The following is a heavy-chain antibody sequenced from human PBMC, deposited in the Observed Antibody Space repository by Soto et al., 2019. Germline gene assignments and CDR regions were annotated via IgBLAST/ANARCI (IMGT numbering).Heavy chain of an antibody. CDR1: GFTFSSYS. Sequence: EVQLVESGGGLVKPGGSLRLSCAASGFTFSSYSMNWVRQAPGKGLEWVSYISSSTSYIYYADSVKGRFTISRDKDKNSLYLQMNSVRAGDTAVYYCASMGSVTTFSWSDYCYGMDVGGQGTTVTVSS. J-gene: IGHJ6*02. CDR3: ASMGSVTTFSWSDYCYGMDV. CDR2: ISSSTSYI. V-gene: IGHV3-21*01. D-gene: IGHD4-17*01.